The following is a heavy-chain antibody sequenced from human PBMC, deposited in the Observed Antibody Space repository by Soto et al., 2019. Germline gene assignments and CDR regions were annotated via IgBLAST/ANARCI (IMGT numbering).Heavy chain of an antibody. CDR3: ARASSITIFGVVIKNDAFDI. D-gene: IGHD3-3*01. J-gene: IGHJ3*02. CDR1: GYTFTGYY. CDR2: INPNSGGT. V-gene: IGHV1-2*04. Sequence: ASVKVSCKASGYTFTGYYMHWVRQAPGQGLEWMGWINPNSGGTNYAQKFQGWVTMTRDTSISTAYMELSRLRSDDTAVYYCARASSITIFGVVIKNDAFDIWGQGTMVTVSS.